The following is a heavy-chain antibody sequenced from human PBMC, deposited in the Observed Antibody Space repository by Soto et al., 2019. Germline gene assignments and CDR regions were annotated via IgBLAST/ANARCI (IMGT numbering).Heavy chain of an antibody. CDR2: IWYDGSNK. D-gene: IGHD3-16*01. CDR3: ARDSEITFGGVSYYYGMDV. CDR1: GFTFSSYG. J-gene: IGHJ6*02. V-gene: IGHV3-33*01. Sequence: GGSLRLSCAASGFTFSSYGMHWVRQAPGKGLEWVAVIWYDGSNKYYADSVKGRFTISRDNSKNTLYLQMNSLRAEDTAVYYCARDSEITFGGVSYYYGMDVWGQGTTVTVSS.